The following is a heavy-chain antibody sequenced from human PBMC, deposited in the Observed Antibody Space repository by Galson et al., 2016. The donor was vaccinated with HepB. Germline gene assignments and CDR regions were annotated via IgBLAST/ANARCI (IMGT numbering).Heavy chain of an antibody. CDR2: DSVHGGRK. V-gene: IGHV3-30*18. J-gene: IGHJ6*02. Sequence: SLRLSCAASGFTFNKYGMHWVRQAPGKGLEWVAADSVHGGRKWYADPVKGRFTISRDNSKNTLYLQMNSLRAEDTAVYYCAKDGYSSSSAAYYGMDVWGQGTTVTVSS. D-gene: IGHD6-6*01. CDR1: GFTFNKYG. CDR3: AKDGYSSSSAAYYGMDV.